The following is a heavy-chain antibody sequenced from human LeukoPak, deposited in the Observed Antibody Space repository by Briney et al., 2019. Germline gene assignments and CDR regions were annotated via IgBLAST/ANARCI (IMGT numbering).Heavy chain of an antibody. CDR2: IYHTGST. CDR1: GGSMNSYY. D-gene: IGHD2-21*02. Sequence: SETLSLTCTVSGGSMNSYYWSWIRQPPGKGLEWIGYIYHTGSTNYNPSLKSRVTMSVGTSMNLFALKLSSVTAADTAVYYCARQGVATAIDYWGQGTLVTVSS. V-gene: IGHV4-59*12. CDR3: ARQGVATAIDY. J-gene: IGHJ4*02.